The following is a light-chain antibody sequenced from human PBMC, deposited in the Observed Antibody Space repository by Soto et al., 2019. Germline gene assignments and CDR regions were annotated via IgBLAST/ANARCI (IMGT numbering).Light chain of an antibody. J-gene: IGKJ1*01. Sequence: EIMLTQSPGTPSLSPGERATLSCRASQSITSSYLAWYQQKPGQAPRLLIYGASSRATGIPDRFTGSGSGTDFTLTISRLEPEDFAVYYCQQYGTSRQTFGQGTKVEIK. CDR1: QSITSSY. CDR3: QQYGTSRQT. V-gene: IGKV3-20*01. CDR2: GAS.